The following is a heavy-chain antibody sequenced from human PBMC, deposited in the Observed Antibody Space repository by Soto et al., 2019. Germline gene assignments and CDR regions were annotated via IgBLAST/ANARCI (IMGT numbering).Heavy chain of an antibody. D-gene: IGHD2-21*01. CDR3: ARAGPYKTSIYSYYYDYYMDV. Sequence: QVQLQESGPGLVKPSGTLSLTCAVSSGSISSSNWWSWVRQPPGKRLEWIGEIYHSGSTNYIPSLKSRVTRSVDKSTNQFSLKLSSVTAADTAVYYGARAGPYKTSIYSYYYDYYMDVWGKVTTVTAAS. CDR2: IYHSGST. V-gene: IGHV4-4*02. CDR1: SGSISSSNW. J-gene: IGHJ6*03.